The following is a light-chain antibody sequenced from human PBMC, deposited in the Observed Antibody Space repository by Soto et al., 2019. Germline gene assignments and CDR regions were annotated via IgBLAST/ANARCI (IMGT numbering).Light chain of an antibody. CDR1: QSISSW. Sequence: DIQMTQSPSTLSASVGDRVTITCRASQSISSWLAWYQQKPGKAPKLLIYDASSLESGVPSRFSGSGSGTEFTLTISSLLPDDFAPYYCQQYNRYWTFGQWTKV. CDR3: QQYNRYWT. V-gene: IGKV1-5*01. CDR2: DAS. J-gene: IGKJ1*01.